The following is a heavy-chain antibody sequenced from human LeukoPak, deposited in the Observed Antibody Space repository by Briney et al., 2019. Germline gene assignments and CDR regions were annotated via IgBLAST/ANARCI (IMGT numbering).Heavy chain of an antibody. Sequence: SVKVSCKASGGTFSSYAISWVRQAPGPGLEWMGGIIPIFGTANYAQKFQGRVTITADESTSTAYMDLISLRSESTAVYYCSLNLYSYDSSGFALDTWGEGRMPTVSS. D-gene: IGHD3-22*01. CDR3: SLNLYSYDSSGFALDT. J-gene: IGHJ3*02. CDR1: GGTFSSYA. V-gene: IGHV1-69*19. CDR2: IIPIFGTA.